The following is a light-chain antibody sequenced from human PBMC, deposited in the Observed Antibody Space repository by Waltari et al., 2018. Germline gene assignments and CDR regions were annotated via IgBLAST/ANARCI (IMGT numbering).Light chain of an antibody. Sequence: QSALPQPASVSGSPGQSITISCTGTSSDVGNYNLVSWYQQHPGKATKLMIYEVATRPSGVSNRFSGSKSGNTASLTISGLQAEDEADYYCCSYAASSTWVFGGGTKLTVL. CDR1: SSDVGNYNL. CDR2: EVA. CDR3: CSYAASSTWV. J-gene: IGLJ3*02. V-gene: IGLV2-23*02.